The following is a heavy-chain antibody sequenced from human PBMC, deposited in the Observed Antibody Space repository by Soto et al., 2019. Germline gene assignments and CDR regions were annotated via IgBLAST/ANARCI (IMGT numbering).Heavy chain of an antibody. CDR3: ASSAASYYYYGMDV. CDR2: ISSSSSYI. D-gene: IGHD2-2*01. V-gene: IGHV3-21*01. J-gene: IGHJ6*02. Sequence: GGSLRLSCAASGFTFSSYSMNWVRQAPGKGLEWVSSISSSSSYIYYADSVKGRFTISRDNAKNSLYLQMNSPRAEDTAVYYCASSAASYYYYGMDVWGQGTTVTVSS. CDR1: GFTFSSYS.